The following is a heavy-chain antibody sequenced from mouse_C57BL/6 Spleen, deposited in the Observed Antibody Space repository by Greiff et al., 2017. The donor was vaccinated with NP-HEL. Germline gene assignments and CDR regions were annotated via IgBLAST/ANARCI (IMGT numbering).Heavy chain of an antibody. CDR2: INPNNGGT. J-gene: IGHJ2*01. V-gene: IGHV1-26*01. CDR3: ALYGNYPYYFDY. CDR1: GYTFTDYY. Sequence: VQLQQSGPELVKPGASVKISCKASGYTFTDYYMNWVKQSHGKSLEWIGDINPNNGGTSYNQKFKGKATLTVDKSSSTAYMELRSLTSEDSAVYYCALYGNYPYYFDYWGQGTTLTVSS. D-gene: IGHD2-1*01.